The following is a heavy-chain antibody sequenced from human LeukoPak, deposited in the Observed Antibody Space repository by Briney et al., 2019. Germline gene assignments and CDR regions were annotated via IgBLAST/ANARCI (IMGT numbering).Heavy chain of an antibody. CDR2: ISYDGSNK. J-gene: IGHJ3*02. Sequence: GGSLRLSCAASGFTFSSYAMHWVRQAPGKGLEWVAVISYDGSNKYYADSVKGRFTISRDNSKNTLYLQMNGLRAEDTAVYYCAKIEQSGAFDIWGQGTMVTVSS. V-gene: IGHV3-30*04. D-gene: IGHD6-19*01. CDR3: AKIEQSGAFDI. CDR1: GFTFSSYA.